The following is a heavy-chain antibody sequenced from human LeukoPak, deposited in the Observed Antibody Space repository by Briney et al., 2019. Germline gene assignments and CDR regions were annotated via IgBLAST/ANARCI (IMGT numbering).Heavy chain of an antibody. CDR1: GLTLSNYG. Sequence: GGSLRLSCAVSGLTLSNYGMSWVRQAPGKGLEWVAGISDGGGSRNYADSVKGRFTISRDNPKNTLYLQMNSLRAEDTAVYFCAKRGVVIRAVIIVGFHKEAYYFDYWGQGALVTVSS. J-gene: IGHJ4*02. CDR2: ISDGGGSR. CDR3: AKRGVVIRAVIIVGFHKEAYYFDY. D-gene: IGHD3-10*01. V-gene: IGHV3-23*01.